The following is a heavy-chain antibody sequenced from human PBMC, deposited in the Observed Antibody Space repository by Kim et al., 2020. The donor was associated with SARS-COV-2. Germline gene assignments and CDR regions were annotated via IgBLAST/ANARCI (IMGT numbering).Heavy chain of an antibody. Sequence: ASVKVSCKASGYTFTGYYMHWVRQAPGQGLEWMGWINPNSGGTNYAQKFQGWVTMTRDTSISTAYMELSRLRSDDTAVYYCARGPGGDTAMVTGFYYYGMDVWGQGTTVTVSS. CDR1: GYTFTGYY. J-gene: IGHJ6*02. CDR2: INPNSGGT. D-gene: IGHD5-18*01. CDR3: ARGPGGDTAMVTGFYYYGMDV. V-gene: IGHV1-2*04.